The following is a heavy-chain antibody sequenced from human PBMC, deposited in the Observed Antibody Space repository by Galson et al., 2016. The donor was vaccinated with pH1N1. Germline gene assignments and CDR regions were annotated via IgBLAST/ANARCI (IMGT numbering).Heavy chain of an antibody. CDR3: ARDLARQHDS. CDR2: INAHNGHT. CDR1: GYTFTSFG. Sequence: SVKVSCKASGYTFTSFGITWVRQAPGQGLEWMGWINAHNGHTDYAQRLQGRVAMTTDTSTSTAYMELRSLRSDDTAVYFCARDLARQHDSWGQGTLVTVSS. V-gene: IGHV1-18*01. D-gene: IGHD6-13*01. J-gene: IGHJ4*02.